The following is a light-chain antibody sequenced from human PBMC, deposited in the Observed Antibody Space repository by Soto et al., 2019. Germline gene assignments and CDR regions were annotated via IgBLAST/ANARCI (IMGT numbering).Light chain of an antibody. J-gene: IGKJ4*01. CDR3: QQYNNWPLT. CDR1: QSISSSY. Sequence: EIVLAQSPATLSLSPGERATLSWRASQSISSSYLAWYQQKPGQAPRLLIYGASTRATGIPARFSGSGSGTEFTLTISSLHSEDFAVYYCQQYNNWPLTFGGGTKVDI. CDR2: GAS. V-gene: IGKV3-15*01.